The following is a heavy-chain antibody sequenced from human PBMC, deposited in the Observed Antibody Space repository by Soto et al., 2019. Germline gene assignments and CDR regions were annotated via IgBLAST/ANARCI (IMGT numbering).Heavy chain of an antibody. Sequence: EVQLVESGGGLVQPGGSLRLSCAASGFTVSSNYMSWVRQAPGKGLEWVSAIYSGGSTYYVDSVKGRFTTTRDHSKNTQYRQMTVLRAEDTAVYYYARAVEVAGTCDAFEIWGQETMVTVSS. J-gene: IGHJ3*02. CDR1: GFTVSSNY. V-gene: IGHV3-66*01. CDR3: ARAVEVAGTCDAFEI. D-gene: IGHD6-19*01. CDR2: IYSGGST.